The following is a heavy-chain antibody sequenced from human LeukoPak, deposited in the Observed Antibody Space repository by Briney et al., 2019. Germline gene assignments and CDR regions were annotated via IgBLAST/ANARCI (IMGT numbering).Heavy chain of an antibody. V-gene: IGHV1-2*02. D-gene: IGHD3-22*01. Sequence: GASVKVSCKASGYTFTGYYMHWVRQAPGQGLEWMGWINPNSGGTNYAQKFQGRVTMTRDTSISTAYMELSRLGSDDTAAYYCARYDSSGIKYDYWGQGTLVTVSS. CDR2: INPNSGGT. CDR1: GYTFTGYY. CDR3: ARYDSSGIKYDY. J-gene: IGHJ4*02.